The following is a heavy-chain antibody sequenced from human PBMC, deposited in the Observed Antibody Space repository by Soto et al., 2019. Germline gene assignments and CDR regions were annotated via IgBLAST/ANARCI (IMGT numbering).Heavy chain of an antibody. J-gene: IGHJ6*02. D-gene: IGHD3-3*01. CDR3: ARMGSGYYNFYYGMHV. Sequence: PSETLSLTCAVYGGSFSGYYWSWIRQPPGKGLEWIGEINHSGSTNYNPSLKSRVTISVDTSKNQFSLKLSSVTAADTAVYYCARMGSGYYNFYYGMHVWGQGTTITVSS. CDR2: INHSGST. V-gene: IGHV4-34*01. CDR1: GGSFSGYY.